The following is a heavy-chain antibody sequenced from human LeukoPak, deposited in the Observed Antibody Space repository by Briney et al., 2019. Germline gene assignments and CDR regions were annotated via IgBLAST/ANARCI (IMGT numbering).Heavy chain of an antibody. CDR2: ISSSGSYI. CDR1: GFTFTSYG. Sequence: GGTLRLSCAASGFTFTSYGMNWVRQAPGKGLEWVSSISSSGSYIYYADSVKGRFTISRDNAKNSLYLQMSSLTAEDTAVYFCAKEDYGDLFFDYWGQGTLVTVSS. CDR3: AKEDYGDLFFDY. V-gene: IGHV3-21*01. J-gene: IGHJ4*02. D-gene: IGHD4-17*01.